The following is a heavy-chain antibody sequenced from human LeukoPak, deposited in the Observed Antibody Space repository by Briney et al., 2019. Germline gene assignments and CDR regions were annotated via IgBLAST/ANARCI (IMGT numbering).Heavy chain of an antibody. D-gene: IGHD3-10*01. CDR2: IKSKTDGGTT. J-gene: IGHJ4*02. Sequence: GGSLRLSCAASGFTFRNAGMSWVRQAPGRGLGWVGGIKSKTDGGTTDYAAPVKGRFTISRDDSKNTLYPQMNSLKTEDTAVYYCTTGALTITMVRGDNRGFWGQGTLVTVSS. V-gene: IGHV3-15*01. CDR3: TTGALTITMVRGDNRGF. CDR1: GFTFRNAG.